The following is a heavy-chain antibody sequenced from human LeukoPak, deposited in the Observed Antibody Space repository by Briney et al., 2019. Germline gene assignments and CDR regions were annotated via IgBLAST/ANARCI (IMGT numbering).Heavy chain of an antibody. D-gene: IGHD4-17*01. Sequence: SVKVSCKASGGTFSSYAISWVRQAPGQGLEWMGGIIPIFGTANYAQKFQGRVTITADESTSTAYMELSSLRSEDTAVYYCARDGAYGDSHTYYYYGMDVWGQGTTVTVSS. CDR3: ARDGAYGDSHTYYYYGMDV. V-gene: IGHV1-69*13. CDR2: IIPIFGTA. CDR1: GGTFSSYA. J-gene: IGHJ6*02.